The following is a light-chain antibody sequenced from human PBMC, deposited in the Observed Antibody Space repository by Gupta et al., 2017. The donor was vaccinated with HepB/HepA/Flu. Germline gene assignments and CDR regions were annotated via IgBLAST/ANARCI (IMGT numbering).Light chain of an antibody. Sequence: DIQMTQSPSSLSASVGDRVTITCRASQSISSYLNWYQQKPGKAPKLLIYAASSLQNGVPSRFFGSRCGANYFILTSSMQQQDFSAYYYQQHNNTIPWTFGQGTKVEIK. J-gene: IGKJ1*01. CDR2: AAS. V-gene: IGKV1-39*01. CDR3: QQHNNTIPWT. CDR1: QSISSY.